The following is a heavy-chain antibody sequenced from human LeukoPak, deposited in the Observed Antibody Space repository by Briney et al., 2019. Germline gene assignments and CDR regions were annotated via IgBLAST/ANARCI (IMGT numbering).Heavy chain of an antibody. J-gene: IGHJ4*02. CDR2: INSDGSST. CDR1: GFTFSSYW. Sequence: GGSLRLSCAASGFTFSSYWMHWVRQAPGKGLVWVSRINSDGSSTSYADSVKGRFTISRDNSKNTLYLQMNSLRAEDTAVYYCAKGGLNISPDYWGQGTLVTVSS. CDR3: AKGGLNISPDY. D-gene: IGHD2/OR15-2a*01. V-gene: IGHV3-74*01.